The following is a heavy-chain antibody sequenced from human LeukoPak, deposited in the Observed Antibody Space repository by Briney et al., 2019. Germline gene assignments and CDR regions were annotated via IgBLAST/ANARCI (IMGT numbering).Heavy chain of an antibody. Sequence: GGSLRLSCAASGIVFSRTAMNWARQSPGRGLEWLSAISGGGERTFYADSVKGRFTISRDNSKNMVYLQMNSLRADDTAIYYCGKDGGQYSSGPEFNPRGQGALVTVSS. V-gene: IGHV3-23*01. J-gene: IGHJ5*02. CDR2: ISGGGERT. CDR1: GIVFSRTA. D-gene: IGHD6-19*01. CDR3: GKDGGQYSSGPEFNP.